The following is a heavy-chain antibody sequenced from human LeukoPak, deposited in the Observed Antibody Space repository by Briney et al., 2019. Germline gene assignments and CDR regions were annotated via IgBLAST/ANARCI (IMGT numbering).Heavy chain of an antibody. D-gene: IGHD3-10*01. Sequence: GGSLRLSCAASGFTFRDSAMSWVRQAPGKGPEWVSHISSSSSTIYYADSVKGRFTISRDNAKNSLYLQMNSLRDEDTAVYYCVRGDGWFGELLNFDNWGQGTLVTVSS. CDR1: GFTFRDSA. J-gene: IGHJ4*02. CDR3: VRGDGWFGELLNFDN. CDR2: ISSSSSTI. V-gene: IGHV3-48*02.